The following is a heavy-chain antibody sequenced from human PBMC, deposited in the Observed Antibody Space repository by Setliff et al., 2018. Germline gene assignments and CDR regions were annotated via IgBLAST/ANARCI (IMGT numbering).Heavy chain of an antibody. J-gene: IGHJ6*02. CDR1: GFTFSSYA. CDR3: AKDRRGSNYGMDV. V-gene: IGHV3-23*01. Sequence: GGSLRLSCAASGFTFSSYAMRWVRQAPGKGLEWVSAISGSGGSTYYADSVKGRFTISRVNSKNTLYLQMNSLRAEDTAVYYCAKDRRGSNYGMDVWGQGTTVTVSS. D-gene: IGHD3-16*01. CDR2: ISGSGGST.